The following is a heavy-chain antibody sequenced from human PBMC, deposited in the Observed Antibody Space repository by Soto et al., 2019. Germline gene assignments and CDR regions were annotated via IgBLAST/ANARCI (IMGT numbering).Heavy chain of an antibody. CDR1: GFTFSSYS. CDR2: ISSSSSYI. CDR3: ARGLRLMAVDY. V-gene: IGHV3-21*01. Sequence: GSLKISCAASGFTFSSYSMNWVRQAPGKGLEWVSSISSSSSYIYYADSVKGRFTISRDNAKNSLYLQMNSLRAEDTAVYYCARGLRLMAVDYWGQGTLVTVSS. D-gene: IGHD5-12*01. J-gene: IGHJ4*02.